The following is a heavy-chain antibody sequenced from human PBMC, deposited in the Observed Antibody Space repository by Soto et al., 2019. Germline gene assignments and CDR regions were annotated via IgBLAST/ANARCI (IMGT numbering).Heavy chain of an antibody. J-gene: IGHJ4*02. Sequence: GGSLRLSCAASGFTFSSYSMNWVRQAPGKGLEWVSYISSSSSTIYYADSVKGRFTISRDNAKNSLYLQMNSLRAEDTAVYYCARDMWATVTKGDDYWGQGTLVTVSS. CDR2: ISSSSSTI. D-gene: IGHD4-17*01. V-gene: IGHV3-48*01. CDR3: ARDMWATVTKGDDY. CDR1: GFTFSSYS.